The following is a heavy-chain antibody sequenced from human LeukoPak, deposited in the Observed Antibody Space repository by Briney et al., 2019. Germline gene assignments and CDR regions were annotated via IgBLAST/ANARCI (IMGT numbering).Heavy chain of an antibody. CDR1: GFTFSDYY. D-gene: IGHD1-26*01. V-gene: IGHV3-11*04. Sequence: GGSLRLSCAASGFTFSDYYMSRIRQAPGKGLEWVSYISSSGSTIYYADSVKGRFTISRDNAKNSLYLQMNSLRAEDTAVYYCAVSVGATSEWFDPWGQGTLVTVSS. CDR2: ISSSGSTI. J-gene: IGHJ5*02. CDR3: AVSVGATSEWFDP.